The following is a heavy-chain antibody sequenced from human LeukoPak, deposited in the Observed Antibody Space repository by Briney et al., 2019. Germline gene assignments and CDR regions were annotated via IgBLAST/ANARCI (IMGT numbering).Heavy chain of an antibody. CDR1: GGSISSGDYY. J-gene: IGHJ3*02. CDR3: ASYDTFVAFDI. V-gene: IGHV4-30-4*08. CDR2: IYYSGGT. Sequence: PSQTLSLTCTVSGGSISSGDYYWSWIRQPPGKGLEWIGYIYYSGGTNYNPSLKSRVTISVDTSKNQFSLKLSSVTAADTAVYYCASYDTFVAFDIWGQGTMVTVSS. D-gene: IGHD3-9*01.